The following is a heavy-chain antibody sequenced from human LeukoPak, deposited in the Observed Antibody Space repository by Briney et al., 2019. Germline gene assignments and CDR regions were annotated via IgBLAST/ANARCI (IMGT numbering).Heavy chain of an antibody. CDR2: IYKDGKI. V-gene: IGHV3-53*01. D-gene: IGHD2-21*01. Sequence: GGSLRLSCAASGFTVSSTYMSWVGQAPGKGLEGGSVIYKDGKIYYIDSVKGRSTISRDTSNNTRYLQMNSLRVEHTAVYYCASRHCSGGDCYFAGAAPFDHWGQGTLVTVSS. CDR3: ASRHCSGGDCYFAGAAPFDH. J-gene: IGHJ4*02. CDR1: GFTVSSTY.